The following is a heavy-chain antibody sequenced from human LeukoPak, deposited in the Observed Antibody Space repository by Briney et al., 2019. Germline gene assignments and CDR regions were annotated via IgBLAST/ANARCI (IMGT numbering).Heavy chain of an antibody. CDR1: GGTFTSYA. CDR3: ARGNNAYCSGGSCYPN. D-gene: IGHD2-15*01. V-gene: IGHV1-69*06. CDR2: IIPIFGTA. Sequence: SVKVSCKASGGTFTSYAISWVRQAPGQGLEWMGGIIPIFGTANYAQKFHGRVTITADKSTSTAYMELSSLRSEDTAVYYCARGNNAYCSGGSCYPNWGQGTLVTVSS. J-gene: IGHJ4*02.